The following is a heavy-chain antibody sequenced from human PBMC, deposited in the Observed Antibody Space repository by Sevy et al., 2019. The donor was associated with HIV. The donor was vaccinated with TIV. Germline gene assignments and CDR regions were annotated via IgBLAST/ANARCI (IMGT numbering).Heavy chain of an antibody. Sequence: ASVKVSCQASGYTFTSYRISWVRQAPGQGPECLGWVSPHNGDTNYVRTLQGRVTMTADTSTSTAYMELRSLRSDDTAVYYCARAYCSSGRCYSLAYWGQGSLVTVSS. CDR1: GYTFTSYR. J-gene: IGHJ4*02. CDR3: ARAYCSSGRCYSLAY. CDR2: VSPHNGDT. V-gene: IGHV1-18*01. D-gene: IGHD2-15*01.